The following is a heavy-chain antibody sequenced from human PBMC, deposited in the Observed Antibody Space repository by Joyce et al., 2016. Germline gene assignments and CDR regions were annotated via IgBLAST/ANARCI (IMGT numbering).Heavy chain of an antibody. Sequence: EVQLLESGGGLVQPGGSLRLSCAASGFDFWTYAMTWVRQAPGQGLEWVSTISRSADEIYYADSVKGRFTISRDYSKSTLFLQMSGLRVDDTATYFCVRYVRGPINYYYDYWGQGTLVAVSS. V-gene: IGHV3-23*01. CDR1: GFDFWTYA. D-gene: IGHD1-1*01. CDR2: ISRSADEI. CDR3: VRYVRGPINYYYDY. J-gene: IGHJ4*02.